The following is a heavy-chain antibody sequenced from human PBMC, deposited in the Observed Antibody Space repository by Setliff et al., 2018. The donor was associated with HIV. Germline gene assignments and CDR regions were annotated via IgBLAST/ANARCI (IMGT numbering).Heavy chain of an antibody. CDR2: VHHTGYL. J-gene: IGHJ4*02. CDR1: GYSISSGYY. D-gene: IGHD4-17*01. V-gene: IGHV4-38-2*02. Sequence: LSLTCTVSGYSISSGYYWNWIRQSPGKGLEWIAEVHHTGYLNYNPSLKSRVTISRDPSTKQFSLKMTSMTAADTAVYYCAAFFVTPLMTQDFWGQGTLVTVSS. CDR3: AAFFVTPLMTQDF.